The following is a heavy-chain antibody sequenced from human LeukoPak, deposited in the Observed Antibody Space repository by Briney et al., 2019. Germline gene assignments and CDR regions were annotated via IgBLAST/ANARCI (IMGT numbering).Heavy chain of an antibody. CDR2: ISWDGGST. V-gene: IGHV3-43*01. D-gene: IGHD1-1*01. CDR3: AKGRTDSAAASYYFDY. CDR1: GFTFDDYT. J-gene: IGHJ4*02. Sequence: PGGSLRLSCAASGFTFDDYTMHWVRQAPGKGLEWLSLISWDGGSTYYADSVKGRFTISRDNSKNSLYLQMNSLRTEDTALYYCAKGRTDSAAASYYFDYWGQGTLVTVSS.